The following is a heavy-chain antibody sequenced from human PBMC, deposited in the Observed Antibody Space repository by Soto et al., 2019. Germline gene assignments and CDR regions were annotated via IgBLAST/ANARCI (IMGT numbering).Heavy chain of an antibody. Sequence: PGGSLRLSCATSGFTFSESAIHWVRQASGKGLEWVGRFGTKAKSYGPVYAASVKGRFTISREDSKKTAYLQMNSLESEDTAVYYCSRDDSDWFFNWGRGTLVTVSS. V-gene: IGHV3-73*01. D-gene: IGHD3-9*01. J-gene: IGHJ4*02. CDR2: FGTKAKSYGP. CDR3: SRDDSDWFFN. CDR1: GFTFSESA.